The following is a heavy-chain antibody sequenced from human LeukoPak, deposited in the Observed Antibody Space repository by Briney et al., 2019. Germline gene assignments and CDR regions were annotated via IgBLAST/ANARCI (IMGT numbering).Heavy chain of an antibody. CDR1: GFTFSSYG. Sequence: PGGSLRLSCAASGFTFSSYGMHWVRQAPGKGLEWVTFIRYDGSNKYYADSVKGRFTISRDNSKNTVYLPMTRLRAEETAVYSCAKGITIFGVVIRYYYYMDVWGKGNTVTVSS. V-gene: IGHV3-30*02. CDR3: AKGITIFGVVIRYYYYMDV. CDR2: IRYDGSNK. J-gene: IGHJ6*03. D-gene: IGHD3-3*01.